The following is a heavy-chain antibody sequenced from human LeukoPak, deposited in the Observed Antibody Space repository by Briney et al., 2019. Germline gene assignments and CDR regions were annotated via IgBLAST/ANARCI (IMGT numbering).Heavy chain of an antibody. Sequence: SETLSLTCTVSGYSISSGYYWGWIRQPPGKGLEWIGSIYHSGSTNYNPSLKSRVTISVDTSKNQFSLKLSSVTAADTAVYYCARRGITMVRGGRESPDYWGQGTLVTVSS. CDR1: GYSISSGYY. V-gene: IGHV4-38-2*02. D-gene: IGHD3-10*01. CDR2: IYHSGST. J-gene: IGHJ4*02. CDR3: ARRGITMVRGGRESPDY.